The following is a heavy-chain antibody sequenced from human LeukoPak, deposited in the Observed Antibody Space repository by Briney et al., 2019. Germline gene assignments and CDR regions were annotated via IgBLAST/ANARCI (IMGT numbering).Heavy chain of an antibody. CDR2: ISGSGGST. D-gene: IGHD6-19*01. CDR3: AKSGASGWDFDY. Sequence: QAGGSLRLSCAASGFTFSSYAMSWVRQAPGKGLEWVSAISGSGGSTYYADSVKGRFTISGDNSKNTLYLQMNSLRAEDTAVYYCAKSGASGWDFDYWGQGTLVTVSS. CDR1: GFTFSSYA. J-gene: IGHJ4*02. V-gene: IGHV3-23*01.